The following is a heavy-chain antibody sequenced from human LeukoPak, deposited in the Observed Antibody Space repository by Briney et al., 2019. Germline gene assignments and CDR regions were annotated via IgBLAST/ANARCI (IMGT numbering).Heavy chain of an antibody. CDR2: IYYSGSA. CDR1: GGSIRSDGYY. J-gene: IGHJ4*02. CDR3: ARVEAATTNPRFDY. Sequence: SETLSLTCTVSGGSIRSDGYYWSWIRQHPGKGLEWIGYIYYSGSAYYNPTLKSRVTISVDTSKNQFSLKLSSETVADTAVYYCARVEAATTNPRFDYWGQGTLVTVSS. V-gene: IGHV4-31*03. D-gene: IGHD5-24*01.